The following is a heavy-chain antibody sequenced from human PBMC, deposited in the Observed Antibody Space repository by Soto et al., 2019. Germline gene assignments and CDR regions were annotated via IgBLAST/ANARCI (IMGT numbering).Heavy chain of an antibody. V-gene: IGHV4-59*01. CDR3: ATYPGIAAPSGVP. J-gene: IGHJ5*02. D-gene: IGHD6-13*01. CDR2: IYYSGST. Sequence: SETLSLTCTVSGGSISSYYWSWIRQPPGKGLEWIGYIYYSGSTNYNPSLKSRVTISVDTSKSQFSLKLSSVTAADTAVYYCATYPGIAAPSGVPWGQGTLVTVSS. CDR1: GGSISSYY.